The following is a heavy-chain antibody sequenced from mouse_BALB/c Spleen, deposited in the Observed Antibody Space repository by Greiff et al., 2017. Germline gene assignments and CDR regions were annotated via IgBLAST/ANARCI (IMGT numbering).Heavy chain of an antibody. V-gene: IGHV1-14*01. D-gene: IGHD3-3*01. CDR1: GYTFTSYV. CDR3: ARGGTKGYFDV. Sequence: EVKLQQSGPELVKPGASVKMSCKASGYTFTSYVMHWVKQKPGQGLEWIGYINPYNDGTKYNEKFKGKATLTSDKSSSTAYMELSSLTSEDSAVYYCARGGTKGYFDVWGAGTTVTVSS. CDR2: INPYNDGT. J-gene: IGHJ1*01.